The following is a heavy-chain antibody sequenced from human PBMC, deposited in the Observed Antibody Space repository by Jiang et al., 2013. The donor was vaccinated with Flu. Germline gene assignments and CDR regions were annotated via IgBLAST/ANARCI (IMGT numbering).Heavy chain of an antibody. V-gene: IGHV4-34*01. CDR1: GGSFSGYY. D-gene: IGHD1-20*01. Sequence: LLKPSETLSLTCAVYGGSFSGYYWGWIRQPPGKGLEWIGSIYYSGSTYYNPSLKSRATISVDTSKNQFSLKLSSVTAADTAVYYCARVGYNWNPPGPWGQGTLVTVSS. CDR3: ARVGYNWNPPGP. CDR2: IYYSGST. J-gene: IGHJ5*02.